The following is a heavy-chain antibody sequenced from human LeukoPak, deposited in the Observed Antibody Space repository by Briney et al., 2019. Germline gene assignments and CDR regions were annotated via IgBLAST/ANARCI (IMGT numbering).Heavy chain of an antibody. J-gene: IGHJ4*02. CDR2: VYYSGST. Sequence: ETLSLTCTVSGGSISSYYWSWIRQPPGKGLEWIGYVYYSGSTNYNPSLKSRVTISIDTSRTQFSLKLSSVTAADTAVYYCARSELLWFGGVNSGFDYWGQGTLVTVSS. D-gene: IGHD3-10*01. CDR3: ARSELLWFGGVNSGFDY. CDR1: GGSISSYY. V-gene: IGHV4-59*01.